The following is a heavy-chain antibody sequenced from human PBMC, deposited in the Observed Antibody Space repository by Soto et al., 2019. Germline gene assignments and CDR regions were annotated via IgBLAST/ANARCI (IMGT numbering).Heavy chain of an antibody. D-gene: IGHD2-15*01. CDR2: MNPNSGNT. CDR1: GYTFTSYD. CDR3: ARSKTYLRKDIVVVVAGNDY. Sequence: GASVKVSCKASGYTFTSYDINWVRQATGQGLEWMGWMNPNSGNTGYAQKFQGRVTMTRNTSISTAYMELSSLRSEDTAVYYCARSKTYLRKDIVVVVAGNDYWGQGTLVTVSS. J-gene: IGHJ4*02. V-gene: IGHV1-8*01.